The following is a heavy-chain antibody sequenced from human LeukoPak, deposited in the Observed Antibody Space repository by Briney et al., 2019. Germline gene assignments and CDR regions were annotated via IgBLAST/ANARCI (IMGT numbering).Heavy chain of an antibody. Sequence: GGSLRLSCAASGFTFDDYAMHWVRQTPGKGLEWVSGISWNSGSIGYADSVKGRFTISRDNAKNSLYLQMNSPRAEDTALYYCAKMMGVAVAGFFDYWGQGTLVTVSS. D-gene: IGHD6-19*01. V-gene: IGHV3-9*01. CDR2: ISWNSGSI. CDR3: AKMMGVAVAGFFDY. CDR1: GFTFDDYA. J-gene: IGHJ4*02.